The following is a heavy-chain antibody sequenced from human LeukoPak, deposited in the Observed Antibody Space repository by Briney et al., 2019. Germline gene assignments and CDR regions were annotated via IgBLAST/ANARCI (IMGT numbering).Heavy chain of an antibody. CDR3: ARAMDTAMVPGSYYFDY. CDR1: GGSISSYY. J-gene: IGHJ4*02. CDR2: IYYSGST. V-gene: IGHV4-39*07. D-gene: IGHD5-18*01. Sequence: SETLSLTCTVSGGSISSYYWGWIRQPPGKGLEWIGSIYYSGSTYYNPSLKSRVTISVDTSKNQFSLKLSSVTAADTAVYYCARAMDTAMVPGSYYFDYWGQGTLVTVSS.